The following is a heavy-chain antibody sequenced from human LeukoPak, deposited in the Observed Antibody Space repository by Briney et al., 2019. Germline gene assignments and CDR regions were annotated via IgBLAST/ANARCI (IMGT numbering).Heavy chain of an antibody. J-gene: IGHJ5*02. CDR2: IYHSGST. CDR3: ARHAGGGVVINWFDP. Sequence: PSETLSLTCAVSGYPLRIGYDWGWIQQPPGKGLEWIGSIYHSGSTYYNPSLKSRVTVSVDTSKHQFSLKLSSVTLPAPAVYYCARHAGGGVVINWFDPWGQGTLVTVSS. V-gene: IGHV4-38-2*01. D-gene: IGHD3-3*01. CDR1: GYPLRIGYD.